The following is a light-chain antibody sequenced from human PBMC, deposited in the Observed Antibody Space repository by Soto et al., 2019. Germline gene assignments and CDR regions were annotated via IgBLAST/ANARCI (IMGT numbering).Light chain of an antibody. CDR3: QQYDASARYI. V-gene: IGKV3-20*01. Sequence: EIVLTQSPGTLSLSPGERATLSCTASQSLTSTYSAWYQQKVGLAPRLLIYKTSTRATGIPDRFSGSGSGTDFTLPISRLEPEDFAVYYCQQYDASARYIFGQRTRLQIK. J-gene: IGKJ2*01. CDR1: QSLTSTY. CDR2: KTS.